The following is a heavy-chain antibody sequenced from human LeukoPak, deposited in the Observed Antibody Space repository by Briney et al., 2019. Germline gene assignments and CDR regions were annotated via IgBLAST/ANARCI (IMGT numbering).Heavy chain of an antibody. CDR2: ISYDGSNK. D-gene: IGHD2-2*01. CDR1: GFTFSSYA. Sequence: GGSLRLSCAASGFTFSSYAMHWVRQAPGKGLEWVAVISYDGSNKYYADSVKGRFTISRDNSKNTLYLQMNSLRAEDTAVYYCARDRRGYCSSTSCLHPIDYWGQGTLVTVSS. CDR3: ARDRRGYCSSTSCLHPIDY. V-gene: IGHV3-30-3*01. J-gene: IGHJ4*02.